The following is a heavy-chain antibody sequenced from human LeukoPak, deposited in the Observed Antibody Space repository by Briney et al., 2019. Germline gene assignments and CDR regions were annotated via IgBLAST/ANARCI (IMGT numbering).Heavy chain of an antibody. J-gene: IGHJ4*02. D-gene: IGHD3-22*01. CDR3: ARQSISGSSLSYFDY. Sequence: SETLSLTCTVSGGSISSTTYYWGWIRRPPGKGLEWIGNIYDSGSTNYNPSLKSRVTISVDTSKNQCSLKLSSVTAADTAVYYCARQSISGSSLSYFDYWGQGTLVNVSS. V-gene: IGHV4-61*05. CDR2: IYDSGST. CDR1: GGSISSTTYY.